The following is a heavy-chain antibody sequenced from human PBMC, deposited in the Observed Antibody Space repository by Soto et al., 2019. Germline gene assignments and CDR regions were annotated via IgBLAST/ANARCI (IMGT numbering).Heavy chain of an antibody. CDR2: ISAYNGNT. CDR1: GYTFTSCG. J-gene: IGHJ6*02. CDR3: ARMGMYVTFFGVATKTPLYYSGMDV. V-gene: IGHV1-18*04. D-gene: IGHD3-3*01. Sequence: GASVELCCKESGYTFTSCGSRWVRQDTKQGLEWMGWISAYNGNTNYAQKLQGRVTMTTDTSTSTAYMELRSLRSDGTAVYYCARMGMYVTFFGVATKTPLYYSGMDVWGQGTTVTVSS.